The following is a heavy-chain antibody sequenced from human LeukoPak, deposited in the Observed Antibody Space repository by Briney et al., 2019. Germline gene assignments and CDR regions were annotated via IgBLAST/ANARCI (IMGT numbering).Heavy chain of an antibody. V-gene: IGHV1-2*02. CDR2: INPNSGGT. D-gene: IGHD6-19*01. CDR3: ARGSIAVAGQGWFDP. J-gene: IGHJ5*02. Sequence: ASVKVSCKASGYTFTGYYMHWVRQAPGQGLEWMGWINPNSGGTNYAQKFQGRVTMTRDTSISTAYMELSRLRSDDTAVYYCARGSIAVAGQGWFDPWGQGTLVTVSS. CDR1: GYTFTGYY.